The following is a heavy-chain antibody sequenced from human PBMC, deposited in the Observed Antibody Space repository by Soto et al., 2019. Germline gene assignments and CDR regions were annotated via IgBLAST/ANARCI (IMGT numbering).Heavy chain of an antibody. CDR1: GYTFTSYG. CDR2: ISAYNGNT. Sequence: GASVKVSCKASGYTFTSYGISWVRQAPGQGLEWMGWISAYNGNTNYAQKLQGRVTMTTDTSTSTAYMELRSLRSDDTAVYYCARDSDGNYDFWSGYYSEAPYYYGMDVWGQGTTVTVSS. CDR3: ARDSDGNYDFWSGYYSEAPYYYGMDV. D-gene: IGHD3-3*01. V-gene: IGHV1-18*01. J-gene: IGHJ6*02.